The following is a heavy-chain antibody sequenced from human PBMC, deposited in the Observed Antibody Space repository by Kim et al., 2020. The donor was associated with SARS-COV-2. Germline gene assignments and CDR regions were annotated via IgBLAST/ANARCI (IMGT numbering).Heavy chain of an antibody. J-gene: IGHJ3*02. Sequence: DYAVSVKSRITINPDTSKNQFSLQLNSVTTEDTAVYYCARDTPGQKAFDIWGQGTMVAVSS. V-gene: IGHV6-1*01. CDR3: ARDTPGQKAFDI.